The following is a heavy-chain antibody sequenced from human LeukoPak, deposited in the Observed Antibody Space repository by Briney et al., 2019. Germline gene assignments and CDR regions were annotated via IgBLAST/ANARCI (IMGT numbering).Heavy chain of an antibody. J-gene: IGHJ4*02. Sequence: SETLSLTCTVSGGSISSYYWSWIRQPPGKGLEWIGYINYSGSTNYNPSLKSRVTISVDTSKNQFSLKLTSVTAADTAVYYCAAFSSGPAHFDYWGQGTLVTVSS. CDR1: GGSISSYY. CDR3: AAFSSGPAHFDY. V-gene: IGHV4-59*08. CDR2: INYSGST. D-gene: IGHD6-19*01.